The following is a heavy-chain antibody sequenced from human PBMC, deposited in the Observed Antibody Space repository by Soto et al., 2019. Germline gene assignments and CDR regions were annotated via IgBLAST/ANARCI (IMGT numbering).Heavy chain of an antibody. V-gene: IGHV3-30*03. J-gene: IGHJ4*02. Sequence: QVQLVESGGGVVQPGRCLRLSCAASGFTFSSYGMHWVRQAPGKGLEWVAVISYDGSNKYYADSVKGRFTISRDNSKNTLYLQMNSLRAEDTAVYYCAIYSSGWYPLDYWGQGTLVTVSS. CDR1: GFTFSSYG. CDR3: AIYSSGWYPLDY. CDR2: ISYDGSNK. D-gene: IGHD6-19*01.